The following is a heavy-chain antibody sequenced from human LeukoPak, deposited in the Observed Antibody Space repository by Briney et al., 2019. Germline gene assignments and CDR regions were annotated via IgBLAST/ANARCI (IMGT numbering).Heavy chain of an antibody. CDR1: GGTFSSYA. J-gene: IGHJ4*02. CDR3: ARAYYDSSGYYFPVPYYFDY. V-gene: IGHV1-69*06. Sequence: SVKVSCKASGGTFSSYAISWVRQAPGQGLEWMGGIIPIFGTANYAQKFQGRVTITADKSTSTAYMELSSLRSEDTAVYYCARAYYDSSGYYFPVPYYFDYWGQGTLVTVSS. D-gene: IGHD3-22*01. CDR2: IIPIFGTA.